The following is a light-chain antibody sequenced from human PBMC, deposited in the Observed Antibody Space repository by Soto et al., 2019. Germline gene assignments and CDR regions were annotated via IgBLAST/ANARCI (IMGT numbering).Light chain of an antibody. J-gene: IGLJ2*01. CDR1: RSNIGSNY. V-gene: IGLV1-47*02. CDR2: SNN. Sequence: QSVLTQPPSASGTPGQRVTISCSGSRSNIGSNYVYWYQQLPGTAPKLLIYSNNELPSGVPDRFSGSKSGTLASLAISGLRSEDEADYSCAAWDDSLSGLIFGGGTKLTVL. CDR3: AAWDDSLSGLI.